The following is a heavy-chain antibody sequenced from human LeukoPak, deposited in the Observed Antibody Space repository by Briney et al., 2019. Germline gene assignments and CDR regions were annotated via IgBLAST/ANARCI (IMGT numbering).Heavy chain of an antibody. CDR2: ISAYNGNT. Sequence: ASVKASCKASGYTYTNYGIIWVRQAPGHGLEWMGWISAYNGNTNYAQKLQGRVSMTTDTSTSTAYMELRSLRSDDTAVYYCARDYCSSTSCYFDYWGQGTLVTVSS. D-gene: IGHD2-2*01. V-gene: IGHV1-18*04. J-gene: IGHJ4*02. CDR3: ARDYCSSTSCYFDY. CDR1: GYTYTNYG.